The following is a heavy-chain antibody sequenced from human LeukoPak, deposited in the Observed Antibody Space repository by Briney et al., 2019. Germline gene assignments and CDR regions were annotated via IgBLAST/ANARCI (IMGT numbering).Heavy chain of an antibody. J-gene: IGHJ4*02. CDR3: AKGGQLVADY. V-gene: IGHV3-30*18. CDR1: GFTFSSYG. D-gene: IGHD6-13*01. CDR2: ISYDGSNK. Sequence: GGSLRLSCAASGFTFSSYGMHWVRQAPGKGLEWVAVISYDGSNKYYADSVKGRFTISRDNSKNSLYLQMNSLRAEDTAVYYCAKGGQLVADYWGQGTLVTVSS.